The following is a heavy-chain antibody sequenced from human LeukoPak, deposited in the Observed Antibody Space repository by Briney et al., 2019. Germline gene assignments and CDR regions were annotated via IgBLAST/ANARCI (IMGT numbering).Heavy chain of an antibody. CDR3: ARVAGIAAAEGWFDP. V-gene: IGHV1-18*01. CDR1: GYTFTSYG. D-gene: IGHD6-13*01. Sequence: ASVKVSCKASGYTFTSYGISWVRQAPGQGLEWMGWISAYNGNTNYAQKPQGRVTMTTDTSTSTAYMELRSLRSDDTAVYYCARVAGIAAAEGWFDPWGQGTLVTVSS. J-gene: IGHJ5*02. CDR2: ISAYNGNT.